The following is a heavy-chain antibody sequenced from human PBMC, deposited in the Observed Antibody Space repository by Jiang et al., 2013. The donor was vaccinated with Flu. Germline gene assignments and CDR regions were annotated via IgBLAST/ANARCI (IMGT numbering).Heavy chain of an antibody. CDR3: ARDMTGYSSGWAPVFDY. CDR1: GFTFDDYG. CDR2: INWNGGST. J-gene: IGHJ4*02. V-gene: IGHV3-20*04. Sequence: VQLVESGGGVVRPGGSLRLSCAASGFTFDDYGMSWVRQAPGKGLEWVSGINWNGGSTGYADSVKGRFTISRDNAKNSLYLQMNSLRAEDTALYYCARDMTGYSSGWAPVFDYWGQGTLVTVSS. D-gene: IGHD6-19*01.